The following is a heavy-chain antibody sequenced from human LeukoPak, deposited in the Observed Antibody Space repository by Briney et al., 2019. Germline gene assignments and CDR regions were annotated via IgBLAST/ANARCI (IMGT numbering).Heavy chain of an antibody. D-gene: IGHD3-10*01. CDR2: ISGSGGST. CDR1: GVAFSSFA. V-gene: IGHV3-23*01. CDR3: ANGDKKRITMVRRVMQPFDY. J-gene: IGHJ4*02. Sequence: GGSLRLSCAASGVAFSSFAMGWVRQAPGKGLEWVSAISGSGGSTYYADSVKGRFTISRDNSKNTLHLQMNSLRAEDTAVYYCANGDKKRITMVRRVMQPFDYWGQGTLVTVSS.